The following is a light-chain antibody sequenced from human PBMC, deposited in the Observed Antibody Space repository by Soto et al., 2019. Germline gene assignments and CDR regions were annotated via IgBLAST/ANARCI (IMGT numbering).Light chain of an antibody. CDR1: SSNIGAGYD. Sequence: QSVLTQPPSVSGAPGQRVTISCTGSSSNIGAGYDVHWYQQLPGTAPKLLSYGNSNRPSGVPDRFSGSKSGTSASLASTGLQAEDEADYYCQSYDSSLSGWVFGGGTKLTVL. V-gene: IGLV1-40*01. J-gene: IGLJ3*02. CDR2: GNS. CDR3: QSYDSSLSGWV.